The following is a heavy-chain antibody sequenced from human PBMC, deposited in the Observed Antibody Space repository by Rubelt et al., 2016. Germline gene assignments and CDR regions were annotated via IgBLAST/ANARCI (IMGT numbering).Heavy chain of an antibody. CDR1: GGSISSGGYS. D-gene: IGHD3-22*01. CDR2: VSQGEST. Sequence: QLQLQESGSGLVKPSQTLSLTCAVSGGSISSGGYSWSWIRQPPGKGLEWIGYVSQGESTSYNPSLKSRVTISVDRSKNQSPLKLSAVTAADTAIYYCARRAKIGACWFDPWGQGTLVTVSS. CDR3: ARRAKIGACWFDP. V-gene: IGHV4-30-2*01. J-gene: IGHJ5*02.